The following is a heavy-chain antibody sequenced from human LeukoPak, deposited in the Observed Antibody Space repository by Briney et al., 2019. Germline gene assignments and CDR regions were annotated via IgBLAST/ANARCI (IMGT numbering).Heavy chain of an antibody. D-gene: IGHD3-16*01. Sequence: GGSLSLSCAASGFTCCNYEVHWVRKAPGKGLEGVSYISTSSSTIYYPDSVKGRFTISRDKAKNSLYLQMNRLKAKDAADYYCAKIARVLGGVFDYWGQGTLVSVSS. CDR3: AKIARVLGGVFDY. J-gene: IGHJ4*02. V-gene: IGHV3-48*03. CDR1: GFTCCNYE. CDR2: ISTSSSTI.